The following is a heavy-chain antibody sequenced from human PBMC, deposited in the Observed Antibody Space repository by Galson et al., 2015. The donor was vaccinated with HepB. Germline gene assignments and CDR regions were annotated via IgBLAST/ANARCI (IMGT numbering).Heavy chain of an antibody. CDR3: ASLDMDV. CDR1: GFTFSRYW. Sequence: SLRLSCAASGFTFSRYWMDWVRQGPGKGLVWVSRIKSDGIITTIADSVKGRFTISRDNARNTLYLQMNSLRVEDTAVYYCASLDMDVWGQGTTVTGSS. V-gene: IGHV3-74*01. J-gene: IGHJ6*02. CDR2: IKSDGIIT.